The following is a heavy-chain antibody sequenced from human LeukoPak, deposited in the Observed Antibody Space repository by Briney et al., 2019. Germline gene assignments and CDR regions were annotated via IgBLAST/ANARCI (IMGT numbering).Heavy chain of an antibody. CDR2: ISSVTSYI. Sequence: GGSLRLSCTASGFTFSSYSMNWVRQAPGKGLEWVSSISSVTSYIDYADSVKGRFTISRDNAKNSLYLQMNSLRAEDTAVYYCARVRSGSYYDFDYWGQGTLVTVSS. D-gene: IGHD1-26*01. CDR3: ARVRSGSYYDFDY. CDR1: GFTFSSYS. J-gene: IGHJ4*02. V-gene: IGHV3-21*01.